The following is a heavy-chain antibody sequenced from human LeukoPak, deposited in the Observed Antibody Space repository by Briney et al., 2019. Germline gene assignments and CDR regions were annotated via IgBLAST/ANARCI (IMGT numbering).Heavy chain of an antibody. D-gene: IGHD2-8*02. Sequence: SQTLSLTCTVSGDSISSGGNYWSWIRQRPGQGLEWIGCIYHSGNTYYNPSLKSRLAMSVDTSKNQFSLKLSSVTAADTAVYYCARDVLRYYFDSWGQGTLVTVSS. CDR1: GDSISSGGNY. CDR3: ARDVLRYYFDS. V-gene: IGHV4-31*03. J-gene: IGHJ4*02. CDR2: IYHSGNT.